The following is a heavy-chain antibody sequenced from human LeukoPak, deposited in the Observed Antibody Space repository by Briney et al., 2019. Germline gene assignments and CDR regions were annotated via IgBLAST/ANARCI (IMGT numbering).Heavy chain of an antibody. D-gene: IGHD3-16*02. CDR1: GGSISSYY. V-gene: IGHV4-59*01. Sequence: PSETLSLTCTVSGGSISSYYWSWIRQPPGKGLEWIGYIYYSGSTNYNPSLKSRVTISVDTSKNQFSLKLSSVTAADTAVYYCARAGGRMITFGGVIVLNWFDPWGQGTLVTVPS. J-gene: IGHJ5*02. CDR2: IYYSGST. CDR3: ARAGGRMITFGGVIVLNWFDP.